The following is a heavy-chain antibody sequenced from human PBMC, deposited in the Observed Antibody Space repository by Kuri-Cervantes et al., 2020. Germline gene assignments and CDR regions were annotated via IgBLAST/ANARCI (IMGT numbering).Heavy chain of an antibody. V-gene: IGHV3-74*01. CDR3: ATMNGYFKY. D-gene: IGHD1-1*01. CDR1: GFTFSSYW. Sequence: GESLKISCAASGFTFSSYWMHWVRQAPGKGLVWVSRINSDGSSTSYADSVKGRFPISRDNAKNTLALQMNSLRAEGTAVFYCATMNGYFKYWGQGTLVTVSS. CDR2: INSDGSST. J-gene: IGHJ4*02.